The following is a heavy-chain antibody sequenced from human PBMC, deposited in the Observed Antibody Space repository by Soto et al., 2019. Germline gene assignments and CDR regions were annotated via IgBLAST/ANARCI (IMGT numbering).Heavy chain of an antibody. D-gene: IGHD6-19*01. CDR3: VAISRYHGWSGDH. CDR1: GFTFSTYA. CDR2: IGPSGDTT. Sequence: EVQVLESGGDLVQPGGSLRLSCAASGFTFSTYAMSWVRQAPGKGLEWVSAIGPSGDTTYYADSVKGRFTISRDNSKNTLFLQMSGLRAEDTAKYYCVAISRYHGWSGDHWGQGTLVTVSS. V-gene: IGHV3-23*01. J-gene: IGHJ4*02.